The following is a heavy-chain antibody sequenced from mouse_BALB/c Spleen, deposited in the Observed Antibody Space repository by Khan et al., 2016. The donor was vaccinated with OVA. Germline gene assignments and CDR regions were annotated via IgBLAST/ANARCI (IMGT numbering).Heavy chain of an antibody. Sequence: VQLKQSGPGLVKPSQSLSLTCTVTGYSITSGYGWNWIRQFPGNKLEWMGSIRYSGSTNYNPSLKSRISITRDTSKNQFFLQLNSVTTEDTATYYSARTARIKYWGQGTTLTVSS. J-gene: IGHJ2*01. D-gene: IGHD1-2*01. CDR1: GYSITSGYG. V-gene: IGHV3-1*02. CDR3: ARTARIKY. CDR2: IRYSGST.